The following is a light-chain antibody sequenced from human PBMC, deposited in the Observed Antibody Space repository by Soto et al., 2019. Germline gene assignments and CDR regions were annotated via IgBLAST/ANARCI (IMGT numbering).Light chain of an antibody. CDR1: SSDFGNYNR. CDR2: EDT. J-gene: IGLJ2*01. V-gene: IGLV2-18*01. CDR3: TFYTTSSTLV. Sequence: QSALTQPPSVSGAPGQSVTISCTGTSSDFGNYNRVSWYQQPPGTAPKLMIYEDTHRPSGIPDRFSGSKSGNTASLTISGLQAEDEADYYCTFYTTSSTLVFGGGTKLTVL.